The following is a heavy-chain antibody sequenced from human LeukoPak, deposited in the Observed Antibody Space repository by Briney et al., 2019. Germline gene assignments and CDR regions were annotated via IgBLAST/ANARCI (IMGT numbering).Heavy chain of an antibody. Sequence: GGSLRLSCAAAGFTFSSYEMNWVRQAPGKGLGWVSYISSSGSTIYYADSVKGRFTISRDNAKNSLYLQMNSLRAEDTAVYYCAELGITMIGGVWGKGTTVTISS. CDR1: GFTFSSYE. J-gene: IGHJ6*04. D-gene: IGHD3-10*02. CDR2: ISSSGSTI. CDR3: AELGITMIGGV. V-gene: IGHV3-48*03.